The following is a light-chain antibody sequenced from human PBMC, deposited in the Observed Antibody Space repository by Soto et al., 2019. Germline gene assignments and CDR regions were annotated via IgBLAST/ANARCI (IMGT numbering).Light chain of an antibody. Sequence: DIQKTQSPSSLSPSVGDRFTFTCRASQSISSSLAWYQQKPGEAPRLLIYAASTLQSGVPSRFSGSGYGTEFTLTISSLQPDDFASYYCQKLHNFPLTFGQGTRLEI. CDR2: AAS. CDR3: QKLHNFPLT. J-gene: IGKJ5*01. CDR1: QSISSS. V-gene: IGKV1-9*01.